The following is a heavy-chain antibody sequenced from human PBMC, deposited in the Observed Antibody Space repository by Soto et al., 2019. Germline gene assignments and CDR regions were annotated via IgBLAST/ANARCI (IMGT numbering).Heavy chain of an antibody. CDR3: ARCSVPAAKDYYYYGMDV. V-gene: IGHV5-51*01. Sequence: GESLKISCKGSGYSFTSYWIGWVRQMPGKGLEWMGIIYPGDSDTRYSPSFQGQVTISADKSISTAYLQWSSLKASDTAMYYCARCSVPAAKDYYYYGMDVWGQGTTVTVSS. CDR2: IYPGDSDT. CDR1: GYSFTSYW. J-gene: IGHJ6*02. D-gene: IGHD2-2*01.